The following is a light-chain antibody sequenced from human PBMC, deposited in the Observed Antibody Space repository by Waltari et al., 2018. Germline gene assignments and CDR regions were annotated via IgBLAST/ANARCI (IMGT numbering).Light chain of an antibody. J-gene: IGLJ2*01. CDR1: NIGDKR. Sequence: SVLTQPPSVSVAPGQTARITCGGNNIGDKRVPWYQQKSGQAPTLVVYEDDDRPSGIPERFSGSNSGKTATLTISRVEVADEADFYCQVWDSDGDRVVFGGGTKLTVL. CDR3: QVWDSDGDRVV. V-gene: IGLV3-21*02. CDR2: EDD.